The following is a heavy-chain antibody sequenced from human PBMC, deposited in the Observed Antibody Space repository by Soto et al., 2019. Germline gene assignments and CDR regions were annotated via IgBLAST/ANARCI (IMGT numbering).Heavy chain of an antibody. D-gene: IGHD3-10*01. J-gene: IGHJ5*02. V-gene: IGHV4-59*08. CDR1: GGSISGYY. CDR3: ARHGLFPFGELTPVDP. Sequence: SETLSLTCTVSGGSISGYYWSWIRQPPGKGLEWIGYMYNTGSTVYNPSFKSRVTISVDTSKNQFSLKLSSVTAADTAVYYCARHGLFPFGELTPVDPWGQGTLVTVSS. CDR2: MYNTGST.